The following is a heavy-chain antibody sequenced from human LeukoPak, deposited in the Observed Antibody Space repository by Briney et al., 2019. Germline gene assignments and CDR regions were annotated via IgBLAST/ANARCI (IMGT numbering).Heavy chain of an antibody. J-gene: IGHJ3*02. Sequence: PGGSLRLSCAASGFTFSSYAMSWVRQAPGKGLEWVSAISGSCGSTYYADSVKGRFTISRDNSKNTLYLQMNSLRAEDTAVYYCAKLRSSGRNAFDIWGQGTMVTVSS. CDR3: AKLRSSGRNAFDI. V-gene: IGHV3-23*01. CDR1: GFTFSSYA. CDR2: ISGSCGST. D-gene: IGHD6-19*01.